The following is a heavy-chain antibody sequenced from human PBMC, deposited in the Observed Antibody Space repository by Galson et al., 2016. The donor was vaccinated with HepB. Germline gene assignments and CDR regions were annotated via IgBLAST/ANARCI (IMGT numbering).Heavy chain of an antibody. Sequence: ETLSLTCTVSGGSLSSDYWSWIRQPPGKGLEWIGYIYYSGRTHYNPSLKSRVSISVDTSKNQFSLKVSSVTAADTAVYFCARGSWTEGNGFDVWGQGTMVIVSS. CDR1: GGSLSSDY. J-gene: IGHJ3*01. D-gene: IGHD3/OR15-3a*01. CDR3: ARGSWTEGNGFDV. CDR2: IYYSGRT. V-gene: IGHV4-59*12.